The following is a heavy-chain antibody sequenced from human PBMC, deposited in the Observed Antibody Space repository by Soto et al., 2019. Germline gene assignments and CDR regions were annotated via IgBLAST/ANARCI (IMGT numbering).Heavy chain of an antibody. J-gene: IGHJ4*02. CDR2: ISNDGNDK. D-gene: IGHD2-2*01. CDR1: GFTFRSYA. CDR3: ARGLRAPAAYYLDY. Sequence: QVQLVESGGGVVQPGRSLRLSCAASGFTFRSYAMHWVRQAPGKGLEWVAVISNDGNDKHYADSVKGRFTISRDNSKNTLYLQMNSLRAEDTAGYYWARGLRAPAAYYLDYWGQGTLVTVSS. V-gene: IGHV3-30-3*01.